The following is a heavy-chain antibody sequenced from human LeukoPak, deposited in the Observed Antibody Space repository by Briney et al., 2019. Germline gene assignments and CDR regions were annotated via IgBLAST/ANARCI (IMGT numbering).Heavy chain of an antibody. Sequence: ASVKVSCKASGGTFSSYAISWVRQAPGQGLEWMGGIILIFGTANYAQKFQGRVTITADESTSTAYMELSSLRSEDTAVYYCARVHSDSPRGYSGYNWFDPWGQGTLVTVSS. CDR2: IILIFGTA. J-gene: IGHJ5*02. CDR1: GGTFSSYA. V-gene: IGHV1-69*13. D-gene: IGHD5-12*01. CDR3: ARVHSDSPRGYSGYNWFDP.